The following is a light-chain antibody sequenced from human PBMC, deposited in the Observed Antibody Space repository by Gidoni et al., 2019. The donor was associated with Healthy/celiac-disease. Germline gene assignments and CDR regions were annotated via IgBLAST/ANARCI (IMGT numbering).Light chain of an antibody. CDR1: QSVLYSSNNKNY. CDR3: QQYYSTLALT. J-gene: IGKJ4*01. V-gene: IGKV4-1*01. CDR2: WAS. Sequence: DIVMTQSPDSLAVSLGERATINCKSSQSVLYSSNNKNYLAWYQQKPGQPPKLLIYWASTRESGVPDRFSGSGSGTDFTLTISSLQAEDVAVYYCQQYYSTLALTVXGXTKVEIK.